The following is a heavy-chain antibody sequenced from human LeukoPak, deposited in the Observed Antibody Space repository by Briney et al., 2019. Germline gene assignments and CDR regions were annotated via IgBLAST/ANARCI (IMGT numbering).Heavy chain of an antibody. CDR3: ARAQWLVNRDYDY. J-gene: IGHJ4*02. Sequence: GASVKVSCKASGGTFSSYAISWVRQAPGQGLEWMGGIIPIFGTANYAQKLQGRVTMTTDTSTSTAYMELRSLRSDDTAVYYCARAQWLVNRDYDYWGQGTLVTVSS. V-gene: IGHV1-69*05. CDR1: GGTFSSYA. D-gene: IGHD6-19*01. CDR2: IIPIFGTA.